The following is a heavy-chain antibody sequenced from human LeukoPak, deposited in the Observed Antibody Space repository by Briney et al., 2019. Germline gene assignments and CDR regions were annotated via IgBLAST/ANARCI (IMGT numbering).Heavy chain of an antibody. CDR3: ASLSRNWNDGDY. D-gene: IGHD1-20*01. CDR2: IYYSGST. J-gene: IGHJ4*02. Sequence: SETLSLTCTVSGGSISSHYWSWIRQPPGKGLEWIGYIYYSGSTNYNPSLKSRVTVSVDTSKNQFSLKLSSVTAADTAVYYCASLSRNWNDGDYWGQETLVTVSS. CDR1: GGSISSHY. V-gene: IGHV4-59*11.